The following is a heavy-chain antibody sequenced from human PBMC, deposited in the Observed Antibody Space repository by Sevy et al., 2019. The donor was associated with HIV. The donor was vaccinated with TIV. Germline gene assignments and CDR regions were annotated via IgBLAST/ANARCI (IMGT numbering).Heavy chain of an antibody. CDR1: GGSISSGGYY. Sequence: SETLSLTCTVSGGSISSGGYYWSWIRQHPGKGLEWIGYIYYSGSTYYNPSLKSRVTITVDTSKNQFSLKLSSVTAAATALYYCARNQVWLDMIVVYRSNQSHAFDIWGQGTMVTVSS. J-gene: IGHJ3*02. CDR2: IYYSGST. CDR3: ARNQVWLDMIVVYRSNQSHAFDI. D-gene: IGHD3-22*01. V-gene: IGHV4-31*03.